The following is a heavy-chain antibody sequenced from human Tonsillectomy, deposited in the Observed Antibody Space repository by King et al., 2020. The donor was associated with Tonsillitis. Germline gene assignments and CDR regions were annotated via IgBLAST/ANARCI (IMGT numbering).Heavy chain of an antibody. Sequence: LQLVQSGAEVKKPGASVKVSCKASGYTFTSYGISWVRQAPGQGLEWMGRVSAYNVNTNYAQKFQGRVTMTTDTSTSTAYMEVRSLRSDDAAVYFCARDGYCSGGSCYSGPAEFDYWGQGPLVTVSS. CDR3: ARDGYCSGGSCYSGPAEFDY. J-gene: IGHJ4*02. CDR1: GYTFTSYG. CDR2: VSAYNVNT. D-gene: IGHD2-15*01. V-gene: IGHV1-18*01.